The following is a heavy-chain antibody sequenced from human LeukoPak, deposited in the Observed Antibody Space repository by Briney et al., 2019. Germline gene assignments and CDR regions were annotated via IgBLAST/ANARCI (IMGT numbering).Heavy chain of an antibody. V-gene: IGHV4-4*09. J-gene: IGHJ4*02. CDR1: GGSISTYY. CDR3: ARHDAGIAARPFDN. D-gene: IGHD6-6*01. Sequence: PSETLSVTCTDSGGSISTYYWSWIRRPPGKGLEWFAYIHASGPTNYNPSLQSRITISFDTSKNQFYLKLSSVTAADTAVYYCARHDAGIAARPFDNWGQGTLVTVSS. CDR2: IHASGPT.